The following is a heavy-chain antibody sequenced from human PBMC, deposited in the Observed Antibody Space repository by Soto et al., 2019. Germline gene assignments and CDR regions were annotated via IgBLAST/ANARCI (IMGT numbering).Heavy chain of an antibody. D-gene: IGHD2-21*02. J-gene: IGHJ4*02. Sequence: GASVKVSCKASGYTFTSYAMHWVRQAPGQRLEWMGWINAGNGNTKYSQKLQGRVTITRDTSASTAYMELSSLRSEDTAVYYCARMAVVVTAMGFDYWGQGTLVTVSS. CDR2: INAGNGNT. V-gene: IGHV1-3*01. CDR3: ARMAVVVTAMGFDY. CDR1: GYTFTSYA.